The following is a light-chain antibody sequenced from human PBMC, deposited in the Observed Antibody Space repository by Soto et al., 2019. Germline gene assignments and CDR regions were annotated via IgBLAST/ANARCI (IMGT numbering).Light chain of an antibody. CDR1: QSISVD. CDR2: GAS. Sequence: EIVMTQSPPTLSVSPGERASLSCRASQSISVDLAWYQQRPGQAPRLLIFGASTRATGIPARFSGSGSGTEFTLTINNQQSEDFAVYYCQQYNIWPPYTYGQGTKLEIK. CDR3: QQYNIWPPYT. J-gene: IGKJ2*01. V-gene: IGKV3-15*01.